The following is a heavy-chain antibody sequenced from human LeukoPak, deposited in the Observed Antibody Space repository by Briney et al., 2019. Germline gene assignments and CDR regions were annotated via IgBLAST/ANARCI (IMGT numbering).Heavy chain of an antibody. CDR1: GGSISSSDYN. Sequence: SETLSFTCTVPGGSISSSDYNWGWIRQPQGKGLEWIGGINFGGSTYYNPSLKSRVTISVDTSMNQFSLKLSFVTTADTAVYYCARALGYCSGGSCTRGYNWFDPWGQGTLVTVPS. J-gene: IGHJ5*02. CDR3: ARALGYCSGGSCTRGYNWFDP. V-gene: IGHV4-39*01. CDR2: INFGGST. D-gene: IGHD2-15*01.